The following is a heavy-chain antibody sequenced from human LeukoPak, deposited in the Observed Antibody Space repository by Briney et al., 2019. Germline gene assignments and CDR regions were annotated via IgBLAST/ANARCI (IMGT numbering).Heavy chain of an antibody. Sequence: SETLSLTCTVSGGSISSGDYYWSWIRQPPGKGLEWIGYIYYSGITYYNPSLKSRVTISVDTSKNQFSLELNSVTAADTAVYYCASQRGYSGYGLLDYWGQGTLVTVS. CDR3: ASQRGYSGYGLLDY. D-gene: IGHD5-12*01. V-gene: IGHV4-30-4*01. J-gene: IGHJ4*02. CDR1: GGSISSGDYY. CDR2: IYYSGIT.